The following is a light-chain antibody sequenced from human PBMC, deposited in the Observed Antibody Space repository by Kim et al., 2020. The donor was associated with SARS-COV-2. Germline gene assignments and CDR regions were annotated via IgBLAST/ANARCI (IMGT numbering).Light chain of an antibody. CDR1: QDIRND. J-gene: IGKJ5*01. CDR3: QQHNSYPIT. Sequence: ASVGDGVTITCRESQDIRNDLGWYQQNPGRAPKRLIYGASSLQSGVPSRFSGSGSGTEFTLTISSLQPEDFATYFCQQHNSYPITFGQGTRLEIK. CDR2: GAS. V-gene: IGKV1-17*01.